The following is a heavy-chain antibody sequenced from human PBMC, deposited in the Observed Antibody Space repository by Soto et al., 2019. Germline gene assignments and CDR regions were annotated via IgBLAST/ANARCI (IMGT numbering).Heavy chain of an antibody. CDR3: AKASVWYPYFDS. V-gene: IGHV3-23*01. CDR2: ITYTGVST. Sequence: GGSLRLSCAASEFSFEDYAMSWVRQAPGKGLEWVSSITYTGVSTYYVDSVKGRFTISRDNSKDTLYLQMNSLRAEDTAIYYCAKASVWYPYFDSWGQGTLVTVSS. CDR1: EFSFEDYA. J-gene: IGHJ4*02. D-gene: IGHD6-13*01.